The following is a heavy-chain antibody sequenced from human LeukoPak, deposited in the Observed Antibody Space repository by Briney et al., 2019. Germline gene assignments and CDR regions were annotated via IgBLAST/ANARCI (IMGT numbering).Heavy chain of an antibody. V-gene: IGHV4-39*07. CDR1: GGSITSGGYY. CDR3: ARSLSNYYGSGVPHY. CDR2: IYHSGST. J-gene: IGHJ4*02. D-gene: IGHD3-10*01. Sequence: PSETLSLTCTVSGGSITSGGYYWGWIRQPPGKGLEWIGEIYHSGSTNYNPSLKSRVTISVDKSKNQFSLKLSSVTAADTAVYYCARSLSNYYGSGVPHYWGQGTLVTVSS.